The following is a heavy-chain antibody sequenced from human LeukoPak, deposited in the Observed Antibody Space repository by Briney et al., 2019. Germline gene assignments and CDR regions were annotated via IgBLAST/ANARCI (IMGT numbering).Heavy chain of an antibody. Sequence: GGSLRLSCAASGFTFSRYYMHWVRQAPGKGLVWVSRINSDGSSTTYADSVKGRLTISRDNAKNTLYLQMNSLKVEDTAVYYCAKDPGGEWELLVSVSFDYWGQGTLVTVSS. CDR2: INSDGSST. CDR3: AKDPGGEWELLVSVSFDY. V-gene: IGHV3-74*01. D-gene: IGHD1-26*01. J-gene: IGHJ4*02. CDR1: GFTFSRYY.